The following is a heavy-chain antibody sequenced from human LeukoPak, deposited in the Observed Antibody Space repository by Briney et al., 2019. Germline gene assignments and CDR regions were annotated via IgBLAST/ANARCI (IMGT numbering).Heavy chain of an antibody. V-gene: IGHV3-21*01. CDR2: ISSSSSYI. CDR1: GFTFSSYS. J-gene: IGHJ5*02. Sequence: KPGGSLRLSCAASGFTFSSYSMNWVRQAPGKGLEWVSSISSSSSYIYYADSVEGRFTISRDNAKNSLYLQMNSLRAEDTAVYYCARLRGYSYGRNWFDPWGQGTLVTVSS. D-gene: IGHD5-18*01. CDR3: ARLRGYSYGRNWFDP.